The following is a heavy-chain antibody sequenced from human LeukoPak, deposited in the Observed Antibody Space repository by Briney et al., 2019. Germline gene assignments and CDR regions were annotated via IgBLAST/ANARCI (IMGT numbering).Heavy chain of an antibody. D-gene: IGHD2-8*01. Sequence: AGGSLRLSCAVSGFTFSSYAMNWVRQAPGKGLEWVSGISGSGAGTYYADSVKGRFTISRDNSKNTLYLQMNSLRAEDTAVYYCAKMVREFYTISYYFDYWGQGTLVTVPS. CDR3: AKMVREFYTISYYFDY. CDR2: ISGSGAGT. V-gene: IGHV3-23*01. J-gene: IGHJ4*02. CDR1: GFTFSSYA.